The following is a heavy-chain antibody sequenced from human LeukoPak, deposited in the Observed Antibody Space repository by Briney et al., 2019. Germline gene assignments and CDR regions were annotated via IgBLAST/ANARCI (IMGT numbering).Heavy chain of an antibody. D-gene: IGHD3-22*01. J-gene: IGHJ4*02. Sequence: ASVKVSCKASGYTFTSYDINWVRQDTGQGPEWMRWMNPNSGNTGYAQKFQGRVTITRNTSISTAYMELSSLRSEDTAVYYCARGPRYYDSSGYYYGYWFDYWGQGTLVTVSS. CDR1: GYTFTSYD. CDR3: ARGPRYYDSSGYYYGYWFDY. CDR2: MNPNSGNT. V-gene: IGHV1-8*03.